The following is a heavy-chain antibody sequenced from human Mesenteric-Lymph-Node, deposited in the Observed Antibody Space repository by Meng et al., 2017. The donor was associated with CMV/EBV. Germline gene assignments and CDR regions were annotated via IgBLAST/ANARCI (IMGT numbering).Heavy chain of an antibody. Sequence: GESLKISCAASRFTFSSYEMNWVRQAPGKGLEWVSYISSSGSTIYYADSVKGRFTISRDNSKNTLYLQMNSLRAEDTAVYYCSRYYDSSGYSDAFDIWGQGTMVTVSS. V-gene: IGHV3-48*03. CDR3: SRYYDSSGYSDAFDI. CDR1: RFTFSSYE. CDR2: ISSSGSTI. J-gene: IGHJ3*02. D-gene: IGHD3-22*01.